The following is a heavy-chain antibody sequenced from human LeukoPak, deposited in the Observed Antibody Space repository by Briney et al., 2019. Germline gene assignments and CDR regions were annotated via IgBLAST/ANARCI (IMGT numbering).Heavy chain of an antibody. J-gene: IGHJ6*02. V-gene: IGHV4-59*08. CDR1: GGSISSYY. CDR2: IYYNGST. Sequence: SETLSLTCTVSGGSISSYYRSWIRQPPGKGLEWIGYIYYNGSTNYNPSLKSRVTISVGTSKIQFSLKLSSLTAADTAVYYCARTYYDILTGYYMPLDVWGQGTTVTVSS. D-gene: IGHD3-9*01. CDR3: ARTYYDILTGYYMPLDV.